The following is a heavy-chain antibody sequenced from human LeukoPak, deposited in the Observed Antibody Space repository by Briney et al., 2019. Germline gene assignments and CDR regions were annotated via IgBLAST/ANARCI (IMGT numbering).Heavy chain of an antibody. J-gene: IGHJ6*03. CDR1: GVSISSYY. CDR3: ARGGATPYYYYYYMDV. Sequence: PSETLSLTCTVSGVSISSYYWSWIRQPPGKGLEWIGYIYYSGSTNYNPSLKSRVTISVDTSKNQFSLKLSSVTAADTAVYYCARGGATPYYYYYYMDVWGKGTTVTVSS. V-gene: IGHV4-59*01. D-gene: IGHD5-24*01. CDR2: IYYSGST.